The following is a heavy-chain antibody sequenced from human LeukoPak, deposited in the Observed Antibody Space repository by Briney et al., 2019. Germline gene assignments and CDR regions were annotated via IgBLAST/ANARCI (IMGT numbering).Heavy chain of an antibody. V-gene: IGHV3-23*01. J-gene: IGHJ1*01. Sequence: GGSLRLSCAASGFTLSSYAMSWVRQAPGKGLEWVSAISGSGGSTYYADSVKGQFTISRDNSKNTLYLQMNSLRAEDTAVYYCAKEDHSSGWYPYFQHWGQGTLVTVSS. D-gene: IGHD6-19*01. CDR1: GFTLSSYA. CDR3: AKEDHSSGWYPYFQH. CDR2: ISGSGGST.